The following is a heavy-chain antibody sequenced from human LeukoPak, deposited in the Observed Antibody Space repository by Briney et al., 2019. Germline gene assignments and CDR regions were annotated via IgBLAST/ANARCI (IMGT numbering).Heavy chain of an antibody. CDR3: AKDPAPNPYSGYDYHFDY. J-gene: IGHJ4*02. Sequence: PGGSLRLSCAASGFTFSSYAMSWLRQARGKGVEWVSSISGSGCSTYYADSVKGRFTISRDNSKNTLYLQMNSLRAEDTAVYYCAKDPAPNPYSGYDYHFDYWGQGTLVTVSS. CDR1: GFTFSSYA. D-gene: IGHD5-12*01. V-gene: IGHV3-23*01. CDR2: ISGSGCST.